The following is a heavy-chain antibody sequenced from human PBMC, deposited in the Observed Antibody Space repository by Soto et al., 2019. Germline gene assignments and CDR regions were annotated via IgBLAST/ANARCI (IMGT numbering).Heavy chain of an antibody. Sequence: XSVKVSCKASGYTFTSYGISLVRHSPGQGLEWMGWISAYNGNTNYAQKLQGRVTMTTDTSTSTAYMELRSLRSDDTAVYYCARVPHVDIVATTSHDYWGQGTLVTVSS. CDR3: ARVPHVDIVATTSHDY. D-gene: IGHD5-12*01. J-gene: IGHJ4*02. V-gene: IGHV1-18*01. CDR2: ISAYNGNT. CDR1: GYTFTSYG.